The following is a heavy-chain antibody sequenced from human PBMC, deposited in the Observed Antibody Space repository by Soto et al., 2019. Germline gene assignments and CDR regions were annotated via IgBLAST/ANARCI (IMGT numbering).Heavy chain of an antibody. V-gene: IGHV3-30-3*01. J-gene: IGHJ6*02. CDR3: ARGPVIVVVGMDV. Sequence: GGSLRLSCAASGFTFSSYAMHWVRQAPGKGLEWVAVISYDGSNKYYADSVKGRFTISRDNSKNTLYLQMNSLRAEDSVVYYCARGPVIVVVGMDVWGQGTTVTVSS. D-gene: IGHD3-22*01. CDR1: GFTFSSYA. CDR2: ISYDGSNK.